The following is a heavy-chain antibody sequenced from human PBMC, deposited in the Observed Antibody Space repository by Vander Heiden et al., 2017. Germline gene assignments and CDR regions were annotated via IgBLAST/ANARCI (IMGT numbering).Heavy chain of an antibody. CDR2: VYVSGSA. D-gene: IGHD6-13*01. CDR1: GGSISRYY. J-gene: IGHJ4*02. Sequence: QLQLQESDPGPVTPSETLSLTCTASGGSISRYYWSWIRQPAGWGLGWIGRVYVSGSADYNPSGRSRATMSVDASKTQFSLKLTSVTAADTAVYYCARDRSSRWDKDYFDYWGQGTLVTVSS. CDR3: ARDRSSRWDKDYFDY. V-gene: IGHV4-4*07.